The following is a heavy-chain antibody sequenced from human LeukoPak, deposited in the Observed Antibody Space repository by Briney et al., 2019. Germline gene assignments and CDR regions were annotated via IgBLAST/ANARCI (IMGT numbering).Heavy chain of an antibody. CDR1: GGSISSYY. D-gene: IGHD3-22*01. Sequence: SETLSLTCTVSGGSISSYYWSWIRQPPGKGLEWIGYIYYSGSTNYNPSLKSRVTISVDTSKNQFSLKLSSVTAADTAVYYCARAKWLLLRIYYYGMDVWGQGTTVTVSS. CDR3: ARAKWLLLRIYYYGMDV. J-gene: IGHJ6*02. CDR2: IYYSGST. V-gene: IGHV4-59*08.